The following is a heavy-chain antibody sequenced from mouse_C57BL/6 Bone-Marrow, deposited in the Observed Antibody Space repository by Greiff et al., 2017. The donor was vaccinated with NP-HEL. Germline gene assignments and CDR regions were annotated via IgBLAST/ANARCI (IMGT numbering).Heavy chain of an antibody. D-gene: IGHD1-1*01. CDR2: IDPENGDT. V-gene: IGHV14-4*01. Sequence: VQLQQSGAELVRPGASVKLSCTASGFNIKDDYMHWVKQRPEQGLEWIGWIDPENGDTEYASKFQGKATITADTSSTTAYRQLSSLTSEDTAVYYGTRGYYYGSSYDDYWGQGTTLTVSS. CDR3: TRGYYYGSSYDDY. CDR1: GFNIKDDY. J-gene: IGHJ2*01.